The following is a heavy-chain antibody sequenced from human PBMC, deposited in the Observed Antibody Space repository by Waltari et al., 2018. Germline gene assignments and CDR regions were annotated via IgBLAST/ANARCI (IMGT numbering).Heavy chain of an antibody. D-gene: IGHD2-2*01. CDR1: GGAISSSSYY. Sequence: PQLQESGPGLVRPSETLSLTCTVSGGAISSSSYYWGWIRQSPGEDLEWIGSLYYSGNTFDNPSLESRVTMSVDTSKNRFSLKLSAVTATDTAMYYCASELPRIVVVPGDVYIWGQGILVTVSS. CDR3: ASELPRIVVVPGDVYI. J-gene: IGHJ4*02. V-gene: IGHV4-39*01. CDR2: LYYSGNT.